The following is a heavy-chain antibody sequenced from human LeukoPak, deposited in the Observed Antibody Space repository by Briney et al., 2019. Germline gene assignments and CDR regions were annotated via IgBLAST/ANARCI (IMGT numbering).Heavy chain of an antibody. V-gene: IGHV3-53*01. Sequence: GGSLRLSCAASGFTFSSFGMSWVRQAPGKGLEWVSFIYSDNTHYSDSVKGRFTISRDNSKNTLYLQMNSLRAEDTAVYYCARRAGAYSHPYDYWGQGTLVTVSS. D-gene: IGHD4/OR15-4a*01. CDR2: IYSDNT. CDR1: GFTFSSFG. CDR3: ARRAGAYSHPYDY. J-gene: IGHJ4*02.